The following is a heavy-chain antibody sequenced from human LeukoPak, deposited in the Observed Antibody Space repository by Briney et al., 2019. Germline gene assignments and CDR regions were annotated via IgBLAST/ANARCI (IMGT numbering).Heavy chain of an antibody. Sequence: SETLSLTCTVSGASISNPDYYWGWIRQPPGKGLEWIGSVDYSEGTYYNPSLNGRVTIAVDTSSDQVSLNLNSVTAADTAVYYCARRSNKGPYSYITNDYWGQGTLVTVSS. V-gene: IGHV4-39*01. CDR1: GASISNPDYY. CDR2: VDYSEGT. J-gene: IGHJ4*02. D-gene: IGHD5-18*01. CDR3: ARRSNKGPYSYITNDY.